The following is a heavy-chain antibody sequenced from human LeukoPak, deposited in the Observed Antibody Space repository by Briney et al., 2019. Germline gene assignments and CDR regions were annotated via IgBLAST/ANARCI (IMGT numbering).Heavy chain of an antibody. J-gene: IGHJ4*02. Sequence: GGSLRLSCAASGFTFSSYSMNWVRQAPGKGLEWVSSISSSSSYTYYADSVKGRFTISRDNAKNSLYLQMNSLRAEDTAVYYCAKTMVRGVIFLLDYWGQGTLVTVSS. V-gene: IGHV3-21*01. CDR1: GFTFSSYS. CDR3: AKTMVRGVIFLLDY. CDR2: ISSSSSYT. D-gene: IGHD3-10*01.